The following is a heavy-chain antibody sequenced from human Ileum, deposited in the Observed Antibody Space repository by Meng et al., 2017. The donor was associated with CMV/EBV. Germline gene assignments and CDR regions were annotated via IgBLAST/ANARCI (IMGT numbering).Heavy chain of an antibody. D-gene: IGHD3-22*01. CDR1: GFTFSSYA. V-gene: IGHV3-30-3*01. J-gene: IGHJ4*02. Sequence: GESLKISCAASGFTFSSYAMHWVRQAPGKGLEWVAVISYDGSNKYYADSVKGRFTIFRDNSKNTLYLQMNSLRAEDTAVYYCARGHITMIPEDYWGQGTLVTVSS. CDR3: ARGHITMIPEDY. CDR2: ISYDGSNK.